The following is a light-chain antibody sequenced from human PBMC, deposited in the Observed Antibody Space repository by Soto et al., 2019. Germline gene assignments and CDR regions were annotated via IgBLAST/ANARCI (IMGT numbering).Light chain of an antibody. CDR1: QSVSTY. CDR3: QQRHSWVT. V-gene: IGKV3-11*01. Sequence: EIVLTQSPATLSLSPGERATLSCRASQSVSTYLAWFQQKPGQAPRLLIYDASTRATGTPARFSGSGSGTDFTLTISMLEPEDFAIYYCQQRHSWVTFGQGTRLEIK. CDR2: DAS. J-gene: IGKJ5*01.